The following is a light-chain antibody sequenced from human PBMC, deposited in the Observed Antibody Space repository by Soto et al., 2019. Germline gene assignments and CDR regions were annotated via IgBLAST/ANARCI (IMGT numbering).Light chain of an antibody. CDR1: QSVTTF. J-gene: IGKJ4*01. CDR3: QQRINWPLT. Sequence: EIILTQSPATLSLSPGERATLSCRASQSVTTFLAWYQQIPGQSPRLLVYDVSKRATGIPARFSGSGSGTDFTLTISSLEPEDFAFYYCQQRINWPLTFGGGTKVEIK. V-gene: IGKV3-11*01. CDR2: DVS.